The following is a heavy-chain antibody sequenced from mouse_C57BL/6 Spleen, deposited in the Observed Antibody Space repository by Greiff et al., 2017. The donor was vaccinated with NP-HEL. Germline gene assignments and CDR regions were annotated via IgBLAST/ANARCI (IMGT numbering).Heavy chain of an antibody. CDR2: IYPGDGDT. D-gene: IGHD4-1*01. J-gene: IGHJ1*03. CDR3: AKLGIWYFDV. V-gene: IGHV1-82*01. CDR1: GYAFSSSW. Sequence: QVQLQQSGPELVKPGASVKISCKASGYAFSSSWMNWVKQRPGKGLEWIGRIYPGDGDTNYNGKFKGQATLTADKSSSTAYMQLSSLTSEDSAVYFCAKLGIWYFDVWGTGTTVTVSS.